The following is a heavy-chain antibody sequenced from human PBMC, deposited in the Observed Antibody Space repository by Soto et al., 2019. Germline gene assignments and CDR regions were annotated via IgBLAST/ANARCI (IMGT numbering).Heavy chain of an antibody. CDR2: INSRSTYT. CDR3: ARDLEGYYADV. V-gene: IGHV3-11*06. J-gene: IGHJ4*02. CDR1: GFTFGDCD. D-gene: IGHD3-22*01. Sequence: QVHLVESGGGLVKPGGSLRLSCVASGFTFGDCDMSWMRQAPGKGLEWISHINSRSTYTNYADSVKGRFTVSRDNAKNSLALQMNRLRVEDTAVYYCARDLEGYYADVWGPGTLVSVTP.